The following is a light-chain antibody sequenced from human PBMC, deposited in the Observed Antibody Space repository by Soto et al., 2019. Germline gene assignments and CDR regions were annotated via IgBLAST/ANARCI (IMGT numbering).Light chain of an antibody. V-gene: IGLV2-23*02. J-gene: IGLJ3*02. CDR2: DVN. CDR3: CSYTGSYTWV. Sequence: QSVLTQPASVSGSPGQSITISCTGTSSDVGNYNLVSWYQQHPGKAPKVLIYDVNKRPSGVRDRFSGSKSGNTASLTISGLQAEDEADYYCCSYTGSYTWVFGGGTQLTVL. CDR1: SSDVGNYNL.